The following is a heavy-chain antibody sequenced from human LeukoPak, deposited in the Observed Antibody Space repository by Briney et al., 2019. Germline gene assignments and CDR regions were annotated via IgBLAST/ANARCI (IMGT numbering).Heavy chain of an antibody. V-gene: IGHV3-7*03. Sequence: GGSLRLSCTASGFTFSNFWMGWVRQAPGKGLEWVANIKQDETEKFYLGSVKGRFTISRDNAKNSLYLQMNSLRVEDTAVYYCAKELRPNDYWGQGTLVTVSS. CDR3: AKELRPNDY. CDR2: IKQDETEK. J-gene: IGHJ4*02. D-gene: IGHD4-17*01. CDR1: GFTFSNFW.